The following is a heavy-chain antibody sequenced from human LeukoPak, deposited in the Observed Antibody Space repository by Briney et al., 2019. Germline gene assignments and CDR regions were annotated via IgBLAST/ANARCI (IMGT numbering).Heavy chain of an antibody. J-gene: IGHJ4*02. CDR1: GFTFSSYV. D-gene: IGHD3-3*01. Sequence: GGSLRLSCAASGFTFSSYVMSWVRQAPGKGLEWVSAISGSGGSTYYADSVKGRFTISRDNSKNTLYLQMNSLRAEDTAVYYCAKELKDYDFWSGYFNPLDYWGQGTLVTVSS. CDR2: ISGSGGST. CDR3: AKELKDYDFWSGYFNPLDY. V-gene: IGHV3-23*01.